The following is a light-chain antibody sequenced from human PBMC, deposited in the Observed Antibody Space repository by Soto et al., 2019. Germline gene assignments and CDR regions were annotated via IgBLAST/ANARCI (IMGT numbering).Light chain of an antibody. CDR2: GAS. CDR1: QSVTSNY. J-gene: IGKJ2*02. V-gene: IGKV3-20*01. CDR3: QQYSSSST. Sequence: EIVLTQSPGTLSLSLGERATLSCRASQSVTSNYLAWYQQKPGQAPRLLIFGASGRSTGVPDRFSGSGSGTDFTLTISRLEPEDFAVYYWQQYSSSSTFGQGTRLEIK.